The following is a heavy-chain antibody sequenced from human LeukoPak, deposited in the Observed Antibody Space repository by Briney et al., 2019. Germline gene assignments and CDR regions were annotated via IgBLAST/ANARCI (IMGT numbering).Heavy chain of an antibody. CDR1: GYTFTSYG. CDR3: ARDTRSDSNWFDP. CDR2: IIPSGGST. V-gene: IGHV1-46*03. Sequence: ASVKVSCKASGYTFTSYGISWVRQAPGQGLEWMGLIIPSGGSTSYAQMFQGRVTMTRDTSTSTVYMELSSLRSEDTAVYYCARDTRSDSNWFDPWGQGTLVTVSS. J-gene: IGHJ5*02.